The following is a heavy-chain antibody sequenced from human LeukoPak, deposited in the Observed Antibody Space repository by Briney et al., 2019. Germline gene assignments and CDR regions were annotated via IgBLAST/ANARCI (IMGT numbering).Heavy chain of an antibody. CDR2: INPNSGGT. J-gene: IGHJ4*02. CDR1: GYTFTGYY. D-gene: IGHD3-16*01. Sequence: ASVKVSCKASGYTFTGYYMHWVRQAPGQGLEWMGWINPNSGGTNYAQKFQGRVTMTRDTSTGTVYMEVNALRSDDTAVYYCARTLYIASAPGGFDYWGQGTLVTVSS. CDR3: ARTLYIASAPGGFDY. V-gene: IGHV1-2*02.